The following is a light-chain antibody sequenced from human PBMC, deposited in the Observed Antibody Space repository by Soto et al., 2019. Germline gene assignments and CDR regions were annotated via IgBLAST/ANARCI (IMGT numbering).Light chain of an antibody. CDR2: DAS. CDR3: QHRMNWPLT. Sequence: EIVLTQSPATLSLSPGERATLSCWASQSVNRYLVWYQQKPGQAPRLLMYDASKRATGIPARFSGSGSETDFTLTISSLEPEDFAVYYCQHRMNWPLTFGQGTKVDIK. J-gene: IGKJ1*01. V-gene: IGKV3-11*01. CDR1: QSVNRY.